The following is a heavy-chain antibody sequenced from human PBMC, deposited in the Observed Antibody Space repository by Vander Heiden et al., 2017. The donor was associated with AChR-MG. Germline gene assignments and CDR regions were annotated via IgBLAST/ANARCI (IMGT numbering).Heavy chain of an antibody. V-gene: IGHV1-2*02. Sequence: QVQLVQSGAEVKKPGASVKVSCKASGYTFTDYYMHWVRQTPGQGPEWMGWINPKSGGTNYAQKFQGRVAMTRDTSVSTAYMELSRLRPDDTAVYYCARDRTLTTILVAPHHDYWGQGTLVTVSP. CDR1: GYTFTDYY. CDR2: INPKSGGT. D-gene: IGHD3-9*01. J-gene: IGHJ4*02. CDR3: ARDRTLTTILVAPHHDY.